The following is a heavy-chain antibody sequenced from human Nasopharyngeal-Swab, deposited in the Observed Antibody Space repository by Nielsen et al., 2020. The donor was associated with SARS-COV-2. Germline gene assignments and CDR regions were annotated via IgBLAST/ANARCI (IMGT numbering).Heavy chain of an antibody. D-gene: IGHD5-24*01. CDR3: ARDKGDGYNSDYYYMDV. CDR1: GCTFSSYW. CDR2: IKQDGSEK. V-gene: IGHV3-7*05. J-gene: IGHJ6*03. Sequence: GESLKISCAASGCTFSSYWMSWVRQAPGKGLEWVANIKQDGSEKYYVDSLKGRFTISRDNAKNSLYLQMNSLRAEDTAVYYCARDKGDGYNSDYYYMDVWGKGTTVTVSS.